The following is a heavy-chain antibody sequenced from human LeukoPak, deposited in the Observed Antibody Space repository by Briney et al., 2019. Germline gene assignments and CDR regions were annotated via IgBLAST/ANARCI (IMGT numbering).Heavy chain of an antibody. D-gene: IGHD3-9*01. Sequence: GGSLRLSCAASGFTFSSYGMHWVRQAPGKGLEWMANIKQDGSEKYYVDSVKGRFTISRDNAKNSLYLQMNSLRAEDTAVYYCVRDRYDILTGYNDAFDIWGQGTVVTVSS. V-gene: IGHV3-7*01. CDR2: IKQDGSEK. CDR1: GFTFSSYG. CDR3: VRDRYDILTGYNDAFDI. J-gene: IGHJ3*02.